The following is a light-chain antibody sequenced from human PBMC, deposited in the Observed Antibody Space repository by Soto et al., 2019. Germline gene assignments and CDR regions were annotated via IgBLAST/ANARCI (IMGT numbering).Light chain of an antibody. CDR1: QSVSSD. J-gene: IGKJ5*01. V-gene: IGKV3-11*01. CDR3: QQRNSWPLT. CDR2: DAS. Sequence: EIVLTQSPATLSLSPGERATLSCWASQSVSSDLAWFQQKPGQAPRLLIYDASNRATGIPARFSGSGSGTDFTLTISSLEPEDFAVYYCQQRNSWPLTFGQGTRLEIK.